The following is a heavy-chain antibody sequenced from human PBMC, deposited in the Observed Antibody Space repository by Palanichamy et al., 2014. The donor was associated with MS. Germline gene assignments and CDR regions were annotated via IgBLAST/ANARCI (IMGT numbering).Heavy chain of an antibody. CDR1: GVTLSDYH. J-gene: IGHJ3*02. Sequence: EVQLVKSGGGLVQPGESLRLSCAASGVTLSDYHMDWVRQAPGKGLEWLGRTRNKANSYTTQYAASVKGRFTISRDDSKNSLYLQMNGLKTEDSAVYYCVRGLNGFDIWGQGTMVTVSS. V-gene: IGHV3-72*01. CDR2: TRNKANSYTT. CDR3: VRGLNGFDI.